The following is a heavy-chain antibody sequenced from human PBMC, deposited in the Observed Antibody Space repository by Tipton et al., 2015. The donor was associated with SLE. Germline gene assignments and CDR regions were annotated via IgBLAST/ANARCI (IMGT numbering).Heavy chain of an antibody. Sequence: TLSLTCTVSGDSIVSYYWSWIRQPAGKGLEWIGRIHTSGNINYNPSLKSRVTMSVDTSKNQFSLRLTSVIAADTAVYYCARLHGYSYGLNWFDPWGQGTLISVSS. CDR2: IHTSGNI. V-gene: IGHV4-4*07. J-gene: IGHJ5*02. CDR3: ARLHGYSYGLNWFDP. D-gene: IGHD5-18*01. CDR1: GDSIVSYY.